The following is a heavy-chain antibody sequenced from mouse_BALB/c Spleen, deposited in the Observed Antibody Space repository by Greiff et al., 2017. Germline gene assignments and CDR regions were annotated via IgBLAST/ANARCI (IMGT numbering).Heavy chain of an antibody. Sequence: EVHLVESGGGLVKPGGSLKLSCAASGFTFSSYAMSWVRQSPEKRLEWVAEISSGGSYTYYPDTVTGRFTISRDNAKNTLYLEMSSLRSEDTAMYYCARDYYYGSSTTGFDYWGQGTTLTVSS. J-gene: IGHJ2*01. D-gene: IGHD1-1*01. CDR3: ARDYYYGSSTTGFDY. V-gene: IGHV5-9-4*01. CDR2: ISSGGSYT. CDR1: GFTFSSYA.